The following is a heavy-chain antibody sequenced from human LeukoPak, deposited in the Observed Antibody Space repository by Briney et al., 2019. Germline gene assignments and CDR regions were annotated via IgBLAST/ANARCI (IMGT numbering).Heavy chain of an antibody. J-gene: IGHJ4*02. Sequence: GGSLRLSCAASGFTFSDYTMNWVRQAPGKGLEWVSSITSHSSYIYYADSVKGRFTISRDNAKNSVFLQMNGLRAEDTAVYYCAREPRCSSCSHEYWGQGILVTVSS. CDR3: AREPRCSSCSHEY. V-gene: IGHV3-21*01. CDR1: GFTFSDYT. CDR2: ITSHSSYI. D-gene: IGHD6-13*01.